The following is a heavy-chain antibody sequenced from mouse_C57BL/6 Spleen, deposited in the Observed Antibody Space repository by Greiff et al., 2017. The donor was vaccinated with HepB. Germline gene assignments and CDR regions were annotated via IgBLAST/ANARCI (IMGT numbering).Heavy chain of an antibody. CDR1: GYTFTDYN. CDR2: INPNNVGT. Sequence: VQLQQSGPELVKPGASVKMSCKASGYTFTDYNMHWVKQSHGKSLEWIGYINPNNVGTSYNQKFKGKATLTVNKSSSTAYMELRSLTSEDSAVYYCARSSRVYDYDGDAMDYWGQGTSGTVSS. CDR3: ARSSRVYDYDGDAMDY. J-gene: IGHJ4*01. V-gene: IGHV1-22*01. D-gene: IGHD2-4*01.